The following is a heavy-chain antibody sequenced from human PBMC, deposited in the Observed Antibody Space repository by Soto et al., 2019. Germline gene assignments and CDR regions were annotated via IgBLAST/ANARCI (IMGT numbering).Heavy chain of an antibody. CDR2: IKEDGSER. J-gene: IGHJ4*02. CDR1: GFIFSHYW. Sequence: EVQLVESGGGLVQPGGSLRLSCAASGFIFSHYWMSWVRQAPGKGLEWVANIKEDGSERYYVDSVKGRFTISRDNAKNSLYLQMNSQRAEDTAVYYCARATGADKEDYWGQGTLVTVSS. V-gene: IGHV3-7*04. CDR3: ARATGADKEDY. D-gene: IGHD3-10*01.